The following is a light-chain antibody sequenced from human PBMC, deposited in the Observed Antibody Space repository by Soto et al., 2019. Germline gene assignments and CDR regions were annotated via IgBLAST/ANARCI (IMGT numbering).Light chain of an antibody. J-gene: IGLJ1*01. CDR3: CSYAGSSGYV. CDR2: EVS. Sequence: QSALTQPASVSGSPGQSITISCTGTSSDVGSYNLVSWYQQHPGKAPKLMIYEVSKRPSGVSNRFSGSKSGNTASLTISGLQAEDEADYYCCSYAGSSGYVFGTRTKLTVL. CDR1: SSDVGSYNL. V-gene: IGLV2-23*02.